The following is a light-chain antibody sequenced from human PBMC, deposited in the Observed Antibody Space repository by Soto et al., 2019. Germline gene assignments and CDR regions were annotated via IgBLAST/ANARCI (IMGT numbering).Light chain of an antibody. Sequence: QSALTQPASVSGSPGQSITISCTGTSSDVGNYKYVSWYQQHPGKAPKLMIYEVSNRPSGVSNRFSGSKSGNTASLTISGLQAEDETDYYCFSYTSSGTYVFGTGIKVTV. CDR1: SSDVGNYKY. J-gene: IGLJ1*01. CDR3: FSYTSSGTYV. V-gene: IGLV2-14*01. CDR2: EVS.